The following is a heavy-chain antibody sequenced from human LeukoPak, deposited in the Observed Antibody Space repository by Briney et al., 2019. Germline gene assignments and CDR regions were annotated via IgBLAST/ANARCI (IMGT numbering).Heavy chain of an antibody. CDR3: AHSGAYCSSTSCPPLLDY. J-gene: IGHJ4*02. CDR1: GFSLSTSGVG. CDR2: IYWDDDK. Sequence: ESGPTLVNPTQTLTLTCTFSGFSLSTSGVGVGWIRQPPGKALEWLSLIYWDDDKRYSPSLKSRLTITKDTSKNQVVLTMTNMDPVDTAIYYCAHSGAYCSSTSCPPLLDYWGQGALVTVSS. D-gene: IGHD2-2*01. V-gene: IGHV2-5*02.